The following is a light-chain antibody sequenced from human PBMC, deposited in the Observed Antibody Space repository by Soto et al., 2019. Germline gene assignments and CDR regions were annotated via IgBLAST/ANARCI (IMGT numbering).Light chain of an antibody. J-gene: IGKJ4*01. CDR3: QQYNSYPVS. CDR2: AAS. V-gene: IGKV1-16*01. Sequence: DIQMTQSPSSLSASVGDRVTITCRASQDISNHLAWFQQKPGKAPKSLISAASSLQSGVPSTFSGSGSGTDFTLTISSLQPEDFATYYCQQYNSYPVSFGGGTKVEIK. CDR1: QDISNH.